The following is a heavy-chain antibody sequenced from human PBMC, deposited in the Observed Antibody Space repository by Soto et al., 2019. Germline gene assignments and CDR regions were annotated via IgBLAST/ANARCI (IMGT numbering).Heavy chain of an antibody. D-gene: IGHD3-16*01. V-gene: IGHV3-30-3*01. J-gene: IGHJ6*02. CDR3: ARAKGEPVYYSYYYGMDV. CDR1: GFTFSSYA. Sequence: QVQLVESGGGVVQPGRSLRLSCAASGFTFSSYAMHWVRQAPGKGLEWVAVISYDGSNKYYADSVKGRFTISRDNSKNALYLQMTSLRAEDTAVYYCARAKGEPVYYSYYYGMDVWGQGTTVTVSS. CDR2: ISYDGSNK.